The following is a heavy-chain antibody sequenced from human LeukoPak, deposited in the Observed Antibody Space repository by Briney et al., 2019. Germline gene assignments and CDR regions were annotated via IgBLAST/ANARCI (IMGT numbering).Heavy chain of an antibody. CDR3: ARVVYRYGYAFDI. CDR2: IYSGGST. D-gene: IGHD5-18*01. V-gene: IGHV3-66*01. J-gene: IGHJ3*02. Sequence: PGGSLRLSCAASGFTVSTNYMNWVRQAPGKGLEWVSVIYSGGSTDYADSVKGRFTISRDNAKNTLFLQMNSLRPEDTAVYYCARVVYRYGYAFDIWGQGTVVTVSS. CDR1: GFTVSTNY.